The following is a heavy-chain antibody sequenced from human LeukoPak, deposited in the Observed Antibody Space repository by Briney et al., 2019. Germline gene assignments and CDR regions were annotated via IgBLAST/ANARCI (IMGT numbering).Heavy chain of an antibody. D-gene: IGHD3-3*01. CDR3: ARLTYYDFWSGYNYAFDI. Sequence: GASVKVSCKVSGYTLTELSMHWVRQAPGKGLEWMGGFDPEDGETIYAQKFQGRVTMTRDTSISTAYMELSRLRSDDTAVYYCARLTYYDFWSGYNYAFDIWGQGTMVTVSS. J-gene: IGHJ3*02. CDR2: FDPEDGET. CDR1: GYTLTELS. V-gene: IGHV1-24*01.